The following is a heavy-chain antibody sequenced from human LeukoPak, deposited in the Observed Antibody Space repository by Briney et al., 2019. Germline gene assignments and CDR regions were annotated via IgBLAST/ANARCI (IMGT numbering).Heavy chain of an antibody. D-gene: IGHD5-18*01. J-gene: IGHJ5*02. Sequence: PSETLSLTCTVSGGSISSYYWSWIRQPPGKGLEWIGYIYYSGSTNYNPSLKSRVTILVDTSKNQFSLKLSSVTAADTAVYYCARLMMDTAMALNWFDPWGQGTLVTVSS. V-gene: IGHV4-59*08. CDR3: ARLMMDTAMALNWFDP. CDR1: GGSISSYY. CDR2: IYYSGST.